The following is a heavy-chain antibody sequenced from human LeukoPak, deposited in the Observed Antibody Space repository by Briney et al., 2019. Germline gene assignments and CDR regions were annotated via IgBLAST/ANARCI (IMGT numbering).Heavy chain of an antibody. V-gene: IGHV4-59*08. CDR1: GGSISHYY. D-gene: IGHD6-19*01. J-gene: IGHJ4*02. CDR2: IYYSGST. CDR3: ARHGYSSGWFDY. Sequence: SETLSLTCTVSGGSISHYYWSWIRQPPGKGLEWIGYIYYSGSTNYNSSLKSRVTISVDTSKNQFSLKLISVTAADTAVYYCARHGYSSGWFDYWGQGTLVTVSS.